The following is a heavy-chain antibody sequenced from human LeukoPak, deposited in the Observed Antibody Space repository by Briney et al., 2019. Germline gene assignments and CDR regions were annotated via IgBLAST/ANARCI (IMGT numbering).Heavy chain of an antibody. CDR1: GGSISSYY. CDR2: IYYSGST. Sequence: SETLSLTCTVSGGSISSYYWSWIRQPPGKGLEWIGYIYYSGSTYYNPSLKSRVTISVDTSKNQFSLKLSSVTAADTAVYYCARDAVLVYYYYGMDVWGQGTTVTVSS. CDR3: ARDAVLVYYYYGMDV. J-gene: IGHJ6*02. V-gene: IGHV4-59*12. D-gene: IGHD6-6*01.